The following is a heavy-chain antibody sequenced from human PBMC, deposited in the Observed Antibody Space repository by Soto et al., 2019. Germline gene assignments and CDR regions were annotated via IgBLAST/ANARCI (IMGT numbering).Heavy chain of an antibody. Sequence: GGSLRLSWAASGFTFSSYGMHWVRQAPGKGLEWVAVISYDGSNKYYADSVKGRFTISRDNSKNTLYLQMNSLRAEDTAVYYCAKDFSDIVATISVYYYYYGMDVWGQGTTVTVSS. CDR1: GFTFSSYG. CDR3: AKDFSDIVATISVYYYYYGMDV. V-gene: IGHV3-30*18. J-gene: IGHJ6*02. D-gene: IGHD5-12*01. CDR2: ISYDGSNK.